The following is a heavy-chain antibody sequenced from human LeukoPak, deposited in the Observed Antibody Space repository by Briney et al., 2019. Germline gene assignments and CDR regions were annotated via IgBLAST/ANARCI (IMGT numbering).Heavy chain of an antibody. CDR2: IKQQGSEK. J-gene: IGHJ4*02. CDR3: ARLWPFDY. D-gene: IGHD2-21*01. V-gene: IGHV3-7*01. CDR1: RFTFSSYW. Sequence: GGSLRLSCAASRFTFSSYWMSWVRQAPGKGLDWVANIKQQGSEKYYVDSVRGRFTISRDDAKNSLYLQMNSLRAEDTAVYYCARLWPFDYWGQGTLVTVSS.